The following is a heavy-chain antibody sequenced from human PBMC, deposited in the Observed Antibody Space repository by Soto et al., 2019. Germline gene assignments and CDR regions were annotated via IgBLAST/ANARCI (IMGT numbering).Heavy chain of an antibody. Sequence: GASVKVSCKASGYTFTGYYMHWVRQAPGQGLEWMGWINPNSGGTNYAQKFQGWVTMTRDTSISTAYMELSRLRSDGTAVYYCARDSGQPYYYYYYMDVWGKGTTVTV. CDR1: GYTFTGYY. D-gene: IGHD5-12*01. V-gene: IGHV1-2*04. CDR3: ARDSGQPYYYYYYMDV. CDR2: INPNSGGT. J-gene: IGHJ6*03.